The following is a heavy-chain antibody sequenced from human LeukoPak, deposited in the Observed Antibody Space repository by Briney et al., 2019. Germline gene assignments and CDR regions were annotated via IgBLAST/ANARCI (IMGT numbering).Heavy chain of an antibody. CDR1: GFTFSSYS. J-gene: IGHJ6*02. Sequence: GGSLGLSCAASGFTFSSYSMNWVCQAPGKGLEWISYISGSSKIIHWAESLKGRFTISRDNAKNSLYLQMNSLRDEDTAVYYCARDYSSSGSFFGYYYGMDVWGQGTTVTVSS. D-gene: IGHD1-26*01. CDR2: ISGSSKII. V-gene: IGHV3-48*02. CDR3: ARDYSSSGSFFGYYYGMDV.